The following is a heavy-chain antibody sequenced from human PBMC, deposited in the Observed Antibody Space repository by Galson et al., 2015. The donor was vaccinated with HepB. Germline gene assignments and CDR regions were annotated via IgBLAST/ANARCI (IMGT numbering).Heavy chain of an antibody. CDR3: TTRFLEWLTQADY. Sequence: SLRLSCAASGFTFSNAWMSRVRQAPGKWLEWVGRIKSKTDGGTTDYAAPVKGRFTISRDDSKNTLYLQMNSLKTEDTAVYYCTTRFLEWLTQADYWGQGTLVTVSS. J-gene: IGHJ4*02. V-gene: IGHV3-15*01. CDR2: IKSKTDGGTT. D-gene: IGHD3-3*01. CDR1: GFTFSNAW.